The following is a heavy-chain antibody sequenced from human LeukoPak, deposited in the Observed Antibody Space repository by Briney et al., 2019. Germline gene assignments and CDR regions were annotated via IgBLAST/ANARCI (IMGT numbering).Heavy chain of an antibody. CDR3: ARDIVVATGYGMDV. V-gene: IGHV3-21*01. Sequence: PGGSLRLSCAASGFTFSSYSMNWVRQAPGKGLEWGSSISSSSSYIYYADSVKGRFTISRDNAKNSLYLQMNSLRAEDTAVYYCARDIVVATGYGMDVWGQGTTVTVSS. J-gene: IGHJ6*02. D-gene: IGHD5-12*01. CDR1: GFTFSSYS. CDR2: ISSSSSYI.